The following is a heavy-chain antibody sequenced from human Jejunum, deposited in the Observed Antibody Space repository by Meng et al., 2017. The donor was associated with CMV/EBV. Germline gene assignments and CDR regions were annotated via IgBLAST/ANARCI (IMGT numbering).Heavy chain of an antibody. J-gene: IGHJ4*02. V-gene: IGHV3-23*01. CDR3: AKAPWGTGTPHHFDY. D-gene: IGHD1/OR15-1a*01. CDR1: GFTFGTYA. Sequence: SGFTFGTYALSWVRQAPGKGLEWVSAVSGSGGNAFHADSVKGRFTISRDNSKNTLYLQMNSLRAEDTAVYYCAKAPWGTGTPHHFDYWGQGTLVTVSS. CDR2: VSGSGGNA.